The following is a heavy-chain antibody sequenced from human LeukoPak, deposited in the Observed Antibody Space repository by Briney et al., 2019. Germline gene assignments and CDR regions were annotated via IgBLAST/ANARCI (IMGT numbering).Heavy chain of an antibody. D-gene: IGHD2-2*02. J-gene: IGHJ4*02. Sequence: GGSLRLSCAASGFTFSSYAMSWVRQAPGKGLEWVSIISGSGGSTYYADSVKGRFTISRDNSKNTLYLQMNSLRAEDTAIYYCAKGYCSSASCDRSLEYWGQGTLVTASS. CDR1: GFTFSSYA. CDR3: AKGYCSSASCDRSLEY. V-gene: IGHV3-23*01. CDR2: ISGSGGST.